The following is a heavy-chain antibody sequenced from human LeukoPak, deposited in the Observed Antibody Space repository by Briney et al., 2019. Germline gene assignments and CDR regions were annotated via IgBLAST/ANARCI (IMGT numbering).Heavy chain of an antibody. V-gene: IGHV1-24*01. Sequence: ASVKVSCKVSGYTHTELSMHWVRQPPGKGREWMGGFDSEGCETIYAQKFQGRLTKTEHTYTDTAYMELSSLRSEDTAVYYCATGSLIVGATAFDYWGQGTLVTVSS. J-gene: IGHJ4*02. D-gene: IGHD1-26*01. CDR2: FDSEGCET. CDR1: GYTHTELS. CDR3: ATGSLIVGATAFDY.